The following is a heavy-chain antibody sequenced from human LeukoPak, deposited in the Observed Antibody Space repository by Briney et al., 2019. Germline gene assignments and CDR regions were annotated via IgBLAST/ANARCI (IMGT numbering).Heavy chain of an antibody. CDR2: ISPNGVYI. V-gene: IGHV3-64*01. CDR1: GFTFSSYS. D-gene: IGHD4-17*01. J-gene: IGHJ3*02. CDR3: ARAPPAVTTGAQSPFDI. Sequence: GGSLRLSCAASGFTFSSYSMHWVRQAPGKGLEFVSAISPNGVYIYYGNSVNGRFTISRDNSKNTLYLQMGSLRAEDMAVYYCARAPPAVTTGAQSPFDIWGQGTMVTVSS.